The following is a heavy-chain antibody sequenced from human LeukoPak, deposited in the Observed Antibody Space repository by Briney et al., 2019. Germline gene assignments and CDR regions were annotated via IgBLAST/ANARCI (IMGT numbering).Heavy chain of an antibody. CDR2: IYYSGST. Sequence: SETLSLTCTGSGGSISRYYWIWIRQPPGKGLELIGYIYYSGSTNYNPSLKSRVTISVDTSKNQFSLKLSSVPAAETAVYYCARSPYCSGGSCYYDYWGQGTLVTVSS. J-gene: IGHJ4*02. D-gene: IGHD2-15*01. CDR1: GGSISRYY. V-gene: IGHV4-59*08. CDR3: ARSPYCSGGSCYYDY.